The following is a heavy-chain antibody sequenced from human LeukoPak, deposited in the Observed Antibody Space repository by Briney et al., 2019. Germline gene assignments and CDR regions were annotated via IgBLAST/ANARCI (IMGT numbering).Heavy chain of an antibody. D-gene: IGHD3-3*01. CDR3: AKALGNYDFWSGTYYYYGMDV. J-gene: IGHJ6*02. CDR1: GFTFSSYS. Sequence: PGGSLRLSCAASGFTFSSYSMNWVRQAPGKGLEWVAVISYDGSNKYYADSVKGRFTISRDNSKNTLYLQMNSLRAEDTAVYYCAKALGNYDFWSGTYYYYGMDVWGQGTTVTVSS. V-gene: IGHV3-30*18. CDR2: ISYDGSNK.